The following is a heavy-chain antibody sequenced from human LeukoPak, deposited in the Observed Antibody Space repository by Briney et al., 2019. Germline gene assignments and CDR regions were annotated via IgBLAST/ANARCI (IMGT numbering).Heavy chain of an antibody. D-gene: IGHD6-13*01. CDR2: ISYDGSNK. CDR3: ARPYSSSWENFHY. J-gene: IGHJ4*02. CDR1: GFTFTTYA. V-gene: IGHV3-30-3*01. Sequence: GGSLRLSCAASGFTFTTYAMSWVRQAPGKGLEWVAVISYDGSNKYYAESVKGRFTISRDNSKNTLDLQMNSLRAEDTALYYCARPYSSSWENFHYWGQGTLVTVSS.